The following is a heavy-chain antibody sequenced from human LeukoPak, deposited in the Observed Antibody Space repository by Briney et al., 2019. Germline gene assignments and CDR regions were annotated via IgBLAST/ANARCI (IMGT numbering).Heavy chain of an antibody. Sequence: GSLRLSCAASGFTFSSYSMNWIRQPPGKGLEWIGSIYYSGSTYYNPSLKSRVTISVDTSKNQFSLKLSSVTAADTAVYYCARDSRRAVAVAGFDAFDIWGQGTMVTVSS. V-gene: IGHV4-39*07. J-gene: IGHJ3*02. D-gene: IGHD6-19*01. CDR2: IYYSGST. CDR1: GFTFSSYS. CDR3: ARDSRRAVAVAGFDAFDI.